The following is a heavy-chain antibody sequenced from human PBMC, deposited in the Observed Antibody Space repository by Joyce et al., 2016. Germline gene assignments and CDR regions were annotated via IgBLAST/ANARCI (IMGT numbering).Heavy chain of an antibody. Sequence: QVLLVQSGATVKRPGSSLKVYCKSSGGAFSNFTVNWVRQAPGQRLGWVGGIIPCFGAAKYAEHFQGRVTVTADLATRTAFIELSSLTSADTAVYYCARGGTSSDHFFFYTLDIWGPGTTVIVSS. CDR1: GGAFSNFT. CDR2: IIPCFGAA. J-gene: IGHJ6*02. V-gene: IGHV1-69*12. CDR3: ARGGTSSDHFFFYTLDI. D-gene: IGHD1-14*01.